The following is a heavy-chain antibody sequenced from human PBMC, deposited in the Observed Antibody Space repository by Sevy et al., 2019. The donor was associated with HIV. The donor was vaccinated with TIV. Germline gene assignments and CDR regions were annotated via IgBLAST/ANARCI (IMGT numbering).Heavy chain of an antibody. CDR1: GFTFSNFG. CDR2: VYYDGKNA. D-gene: IGHD1-26*01. V-gene: IGHV3-33*01. CDR3: ARDLEEWELRYLSY. Sequence: GGSLRLSCAASGFTFSNFGMHWARQATGGGLEWVAIVYYDGKNAYYADSVKGRFSISRDNSKNILYLQMNSLRAEDTAVYYCARDLEEWELRYLSYWDQGTQVNVSS. J-gene: IGHJ4*02.